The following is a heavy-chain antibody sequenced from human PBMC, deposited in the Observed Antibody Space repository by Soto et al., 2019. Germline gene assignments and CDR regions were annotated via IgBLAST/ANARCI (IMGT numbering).Heavy chain of an antibody. CDR1: GFSVSTNY. V-gene: IGHV3-53*01. Sequence: PGGSLRLSCAASGFSVSTNYMNWVRQAPGSGLEWVAFIYSGGTTYYADSVRGRFTVSTDTSKNTVYLQINSLRGEDTAVYYCARDWGRNAGLSRYFVVWGRGTLVTVSS. CDR2: IYSGGTT. CDR3: ARDWGRNAGLSRYFVV. D-gene: IGHD3-16*01. J-gene: IGHJ2*01.